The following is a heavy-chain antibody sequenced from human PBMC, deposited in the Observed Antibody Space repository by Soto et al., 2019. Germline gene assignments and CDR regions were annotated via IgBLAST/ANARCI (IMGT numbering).Heavy chain of an antibody. CDR3: ARAYYDFWSGYYRTHYYYYYYMDV. Sequence: PSETLSLTCTVSGGSVSSGSYYWSWIRQPPGKGLEWIGYIYYSGSTNYNPSLKSRVTISVDTSKNQFSLKLSSVTAADTAVYYCARAYYDFWSGYYRTHYYYYYYMDVWGKGTTVTVSS. CDR2: IYYSGST. D-gene: IGHD3-3*01. V-gene: IGHV4-61*01. CDR1: GGSVSSGSYY. J-gene: IGHJ6*03.